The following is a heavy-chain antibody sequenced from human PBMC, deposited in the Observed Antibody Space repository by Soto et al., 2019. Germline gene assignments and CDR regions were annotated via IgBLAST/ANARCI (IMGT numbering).Heavy chain of an antibody. Sequence: ASVKVSCKASGFTFTSSAMQWVRQARGQRLEWIGWIVVGSGNTNYAQKFQERVTITRDMSTSTAYMELSSLRSEDTAVYYCAADRLIVAAQPGNYYMDVWGKGTTVTVSS. CDR1: GFTFTSSA. J-gene: IGHJ6*03. CDR2: IVVGSGNT. CDR3: AADRLIVAAQPGNYYMDV. V-gene: IGHV1-58*02. D-gene: IGHD2-15*01.